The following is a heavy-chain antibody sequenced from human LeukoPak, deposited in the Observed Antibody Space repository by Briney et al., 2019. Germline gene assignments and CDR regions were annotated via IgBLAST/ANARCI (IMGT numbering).Heavy chain of an antibody. CDR2: ISSSGSTI. J-gene: IGHJ4*02. D-gene: IGHD5-12*01. CDR1: GFTFSSYE. V-gene: IGHV3-48*03. Sequence: GGSLRHSCAASGFTFSSYEMNWVRQAPGKGLEWVSYISSSGSTIYYADSVKGRFTISRDNAKNSLYLQMNSLRAEDTAVYYCARELRDIVATTFDYWGQGTLVTVSS. CDR3: ARELRDIVATTFDY.